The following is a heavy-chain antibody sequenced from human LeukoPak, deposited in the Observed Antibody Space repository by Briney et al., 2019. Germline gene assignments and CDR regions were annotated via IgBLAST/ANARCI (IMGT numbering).Heavy chain of an antibody. CDR1: GGTFSSYA. J-gene: IGHJ3*02. CDR2: IIPIFGTA. V-gene: IGHV1-69*01. CDR3: ATARRYYDLLDDAFDI. Sequence: ASVKVSCKASGGTFSSYAISWVRQAPGQGLEWMGGIIPIFGTANYAQKFQGRVTITADESTSTAYMELSSLRSEDTAVYYCATARRYYDLLDDAFDIWGQGTMVTVSS. D-gene: IGHD3-3*01.